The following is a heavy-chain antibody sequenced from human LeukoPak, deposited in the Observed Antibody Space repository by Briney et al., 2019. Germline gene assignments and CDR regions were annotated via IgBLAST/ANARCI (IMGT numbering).Heavy chain of an antibody. Sequence: GGFLRLSWAASGFTFSNSWMSWVRLAAGKGLGWVSLIKSNTDGGRTDYAATVKGRFTISRDDSKNTLYLQMNSLKTDDTAVYYCTTDRGTMIVVVTDAFDIWGQGTMVTVSS. D-gene: IGHD3-22*01. J-gene: IGHJ3*02. CDR1: GFTFSNSW. CDR3: TTDRGTMIVVVTDAFDI. CDR2: IKSNTDGGRT. V-gene: IGHV3-15*01.